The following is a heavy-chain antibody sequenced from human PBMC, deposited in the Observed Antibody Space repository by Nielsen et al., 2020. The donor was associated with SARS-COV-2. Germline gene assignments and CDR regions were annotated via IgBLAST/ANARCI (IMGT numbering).Heavy chain of an antibody. CDR1: GLSLNDYY. J-gene: IGHJ4*02. Sequence: GGSLRLSCAASGLSLNDYYMNWVRQAPGKGLEWVSFVSGSSYFTHYADSVRGRFTVSRDNARNTLYLQMHSLKPEDTAVYFCARGGGVTHYFDFWGQGALVTVSS. CDR3: ARGGGVTHYFDF. V-gene: IGHV3-11*06. D-gene: IGHD4-23*01. CDR2: VSGSSYFT.